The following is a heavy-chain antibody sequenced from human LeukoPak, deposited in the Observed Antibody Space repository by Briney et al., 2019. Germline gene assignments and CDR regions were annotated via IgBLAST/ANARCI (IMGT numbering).Heavy chain of an antibody. J-gene: IGHJ4*02. D-gene: IGHD2-15*01. Sequence: GGSLRLSCAVSGLTFNNYAMSWVRQAPGKGLEWVSGISGRGASKYYADSVKGRFTISRDNSKNTLYLQMNSLRAEDTAVYYCAKAGAVVVVAAKYFDYWGQGTLVTVSS. CDR1: GLTFNNYA. V-gene: IGHV3-23*01. CDR3: AKAGAVVVVAAKYFDY. CDR2: ISGRGASK.